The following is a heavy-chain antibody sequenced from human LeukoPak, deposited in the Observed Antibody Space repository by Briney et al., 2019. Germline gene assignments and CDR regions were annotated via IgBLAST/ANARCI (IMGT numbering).Heavy chain of an antibody. V-gene: IGHV2-5*01. CDR3: AHRSQVLVGATALYYFDY. D-gene: IGHD1-26*01. J-gene: IGHJ4*02. CDR2: IYWNDDK. CDR1: GFSLSTSGVG. Sequence: SGPTLVNPTQTLTLTCTFSGFSLSTSGVGVGWIRQPPGKALEWLALIYWNDDKRYSPSLKSRLTITKDTSKSQVVLTMTNMDPVDTATYYCAHRSQVLVGATALYYFDYWGQGTLVTVSS.